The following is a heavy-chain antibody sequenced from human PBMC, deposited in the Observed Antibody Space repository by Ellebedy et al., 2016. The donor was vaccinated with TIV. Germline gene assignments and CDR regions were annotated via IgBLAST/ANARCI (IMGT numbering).Heavy chain of an antibody. CDR1: GFIFSDFQ. J-gene: IGHJ5*02. Sequence: GESLKISCAASGFIFSDFQMSWIRQALGKGLECISYISSSGATVYYTDSVKGRFTISRDNARKSLYLQLNSLRAEDTAVYYCARDTRFIDHQHNWFDPWGQGTLVTVSS. CDR2: ISSSGATV. CDR3: ARDTRFIDHQHNWFDP. D-gene: IGHD3-9*01. V-gene: IGHV3-11*01.